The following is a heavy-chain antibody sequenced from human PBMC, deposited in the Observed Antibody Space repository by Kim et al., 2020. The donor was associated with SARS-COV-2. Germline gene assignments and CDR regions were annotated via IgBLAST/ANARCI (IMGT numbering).Heavy chain of an antibody. D-gene: IGHD5-12*01. J-gene: IGHJ4*02. CDR1: GGTFSSYA. Sequence: SVKVSCKASGGTFSSYAISWVRQAPGQGLEWMGGIIPIFGTANYAQKFQGRVTITADESTSTAYMELSSLRSEDTAVYYCARGDRGYSGYDVGYYFDYWGQGTLVTVSS. V-gene: IGHV1-69*13. CDR2: IIPIFGTA. CDR3: ARGDRGYSGYDVGYYFDY.